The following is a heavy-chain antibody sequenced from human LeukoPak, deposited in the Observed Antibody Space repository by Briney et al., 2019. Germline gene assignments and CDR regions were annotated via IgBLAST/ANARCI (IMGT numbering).Heavy chain of an antibody. CDR1: RGTFSSYA. J-gene: IGHJ3*02. Sequence: VASVKVSCKASRGTFSSYAISWVRQAPGQGREWMGRIIPIFGTANYAQKFQGRVTITTDESTSTAYMELSSLRSEDTAVYYCARDQGQLKEDAFDIWGQGTMVTVSS. V-gene: IGHV1-69*05. CDR3: ARDQGQLKEDAFDI. CDR2: IIPIFGTA. D-gene: IGHD6-6*01.